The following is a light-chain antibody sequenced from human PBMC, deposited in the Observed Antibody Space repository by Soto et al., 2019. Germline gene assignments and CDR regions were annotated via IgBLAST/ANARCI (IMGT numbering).Light chain of an antibody. CDR3: QQNYSIPLT. J-gene: IGKJ4*01. V-gene: IGKV1-39*01. Sequence: IQMTQSPSSLSASVGDRVTSTCRASQSIRFFLNWYQQRPGKAPKLLIYAASSLQSGVPSRFSGSGSGTDFTLTISSLQPEDFATYYCQQNYSIPLTFCGGTKVDIK. CDR2: AAS. CDR1: QSIRFF.